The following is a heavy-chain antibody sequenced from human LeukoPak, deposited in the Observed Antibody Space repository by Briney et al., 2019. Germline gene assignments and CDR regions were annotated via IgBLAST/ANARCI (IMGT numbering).Heavy chain of an antibody. V-gene: IGHV1-2*02. CDR1: EYTFTAYY. D-gene: IGHD6-19*01. Sequence: GASVKVSCKTSEYTFTAYYIHWVRQAPGQGLEWMGWINPNSGGTNYAQKFQGRVAMTRDTSISTAYVELNSLRSDDTAVYYCARVRIAVSGTLGYWGQGTLVTVSS. CDR2: INPNSGGT. CDR3: ARVRIAVSGTLGY. J-gene: IGHJ4*02.